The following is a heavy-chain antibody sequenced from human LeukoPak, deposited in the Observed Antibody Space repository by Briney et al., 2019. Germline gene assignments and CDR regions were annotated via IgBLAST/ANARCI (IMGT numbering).Heavy chain of an antibody. J-gene: IGHJ5*02. CDR3: ARQGQQQLVINWFDP. D-gene: IGHD6-13*01. CDR2: IYTSGST. CDR1: GGSISSYY. Sequence: SETLSLTCTVSGGSISSYYWSWIRQPAGKGLEWIGRIYTSGSTNYNPSLKSRVTMSVDTSKNQFSLKLSSVTAADTAVYYCARQGQQQLVINWFDPWGQGTLVTVSS. V-gene: IGHV4-4*07.